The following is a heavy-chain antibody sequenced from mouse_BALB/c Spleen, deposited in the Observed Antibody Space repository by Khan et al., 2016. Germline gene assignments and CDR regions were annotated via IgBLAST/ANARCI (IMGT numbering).Heavy chain of an antibody. CDR1: GFTFSDYY. J-gene: IGHJ3*01. Sequence: EVELVESGGGLVKPGGSLKLSCAASGFTFSDYYMYWVRQTPEKRLEWVATICDGGSYTYYPDSVKGLFTISRDNAKNNLYLQMSSLKSENTAMYDCAREGVRRGFAYWGQGTLVTVSA. CDR3: AREGVRRGFAY. CDR2: ICDGGSYT. D-gene: IGHD2-14*01. V-gene: IGHV5-4*02.